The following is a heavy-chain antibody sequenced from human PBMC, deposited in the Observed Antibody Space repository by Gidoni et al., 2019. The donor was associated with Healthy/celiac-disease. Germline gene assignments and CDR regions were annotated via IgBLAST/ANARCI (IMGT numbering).Heavy chain of an antibody. V-gene: IGHV4-34*01. CDR2: IKHSGSA. D-gene: IGHD3-10*01. CDR3: ARGRYYYGSGSYFFDY. CDR1: GGSFSGYY. J-gene: IGHJ4*02. Sequence: QVQLQQRGAGLSKQSETLYLTCAVYGGSFSGYYWSWIRQPPGKGLEGIGAIKHSGSANCNPSLKSRVTISVDTSKNQFSLKLSSVTAADTAVYYCARGRYYYGSGSYFFDYWGQGTLVTVSS.